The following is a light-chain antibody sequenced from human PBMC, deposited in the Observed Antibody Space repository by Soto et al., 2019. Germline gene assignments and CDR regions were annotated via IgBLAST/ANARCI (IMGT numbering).Light chain of an antibody. CDR3: QSYDSTLRGV. CDR1: SSNIGAGYT. J-gene: IGLJ2*01. CDR2: GIK. Sequence: QPVLTQPPSVSGAPGERVTISCTGSSSNIGAGYTVNWYQQLPGTAPKLLISGIKYRPSGVPDRFSASKSGTSAALVITGLQPEDEADYHCQSYDSTLRGVFGGGTKLTVL. V-gene: IGLV1-40*01.